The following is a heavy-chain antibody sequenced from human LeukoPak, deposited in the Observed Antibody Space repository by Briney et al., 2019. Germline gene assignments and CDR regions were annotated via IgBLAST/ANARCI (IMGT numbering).Heavy chain of an antibody. D-gene: IGHD3-22*01. J-gene: IGHJ4*02. V-gene: IGHV3-30*04. CDR1: GFTFSSYA. CDR2: ISYDGSNK. Sequence: GGSLRLSCAASGFTFSSYAMHWVRKAPGKGLEWVAVISYDGSNKYYADSVKGRFTISRDNSKNTLYLQMNSLRAEDTAVYYCVAQPTADSSGYYYFDYWGQGTLVTVSS. CDR3: VAQPTADSSGYYYFDY.